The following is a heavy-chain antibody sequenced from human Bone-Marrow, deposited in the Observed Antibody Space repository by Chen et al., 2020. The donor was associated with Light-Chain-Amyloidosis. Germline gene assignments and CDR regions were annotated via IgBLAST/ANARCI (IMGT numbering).Heavy chain of an antibody. J-gene: IGHJ4*02. CDR1: GYTFPNYW. D-gene: IGHD5-12*01. V-gene: IGHV5-51*01. CDR3: ARRRDGYNFDY. CDR2: IYPDDSDA. Sequence: EVQLEQSGPEVKKTGESLKISCKGSGYTFPNYWIGWVRQMPGKGLEWMGVIYPDDSDARYSPSFEGQVTISADKSITTADLQWRSLKASDTAMYYCARRRDGYNFDYWGQGTLVTVSS.